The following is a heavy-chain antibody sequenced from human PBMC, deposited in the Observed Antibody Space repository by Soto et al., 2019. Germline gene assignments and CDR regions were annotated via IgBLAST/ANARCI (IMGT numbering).Heavy chain of an antibody. CDR3: ARDRGPDFWSGYPTRGMDV. CDR2: IYYSGST. D-gene: IGHD3-3*01. CDR1: GGSISSGDYY. J-gene: IGHJ6*02. V-gene: IGHV4-30-4*01. Sequence: PSETLSLTCTVSGGSISSGDYYWSWIRQPPGKGLEWIGYIYYSGSTYYNPSLKSRVTISVDTSKNQFSLKLSSVTAADTAVYYCARDRGPDFWSGYPTRGMDVWGQGTTVTVSS.